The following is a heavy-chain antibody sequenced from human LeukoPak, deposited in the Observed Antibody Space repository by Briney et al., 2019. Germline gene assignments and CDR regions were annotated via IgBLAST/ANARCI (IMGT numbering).Heavy chain of an antibody. J-gene: IGHJ3*02. V-gene: IGHV1-18*04. CDR2: TSAYNGNT. CDR3: ARLAGNDAFDI. CDR1: GYTFTGYY. Sequence: ASVKVSCKASGYTFTGYYMHWVRQAPGQGLEWMGWTSAYNGNTNYAQKLQGRVTMTTDTSTSTAYMELRSLRSDDTAVYYCARLAGNDAFDIWGQGTMVTVSS. D-gene: IGHD6-19*01.